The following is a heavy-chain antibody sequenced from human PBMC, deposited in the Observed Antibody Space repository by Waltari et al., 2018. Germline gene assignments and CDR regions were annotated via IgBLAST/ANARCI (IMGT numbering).Heavy chain of an antibody. CDR2: IYYRGNT. CDR1: GGSISSSSYY. J-gene: IGHJ4*02. Sequence: QLQLQESGPGLVKPSETLSLTCTVSGGSISSSSYYWGWIRQPPGKGLEWIGSIYYRGNTYYNPSLKSRVTISVDTSKNQFSLKLSSVTAADTAVYYCARHRFTIFGVVPPYFDYWGQGTLVTVSS. D-gene: IGHD3-3*01. CDR3: ARHRFTIFGVVPPYFDY. V-gene: IGHV4-39*01.